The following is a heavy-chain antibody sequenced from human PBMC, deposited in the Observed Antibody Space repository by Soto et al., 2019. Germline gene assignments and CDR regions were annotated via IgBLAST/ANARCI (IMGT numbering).Heavy chain of an antibody. CDR3: ARETVAGRIFDY. Sequence: ASVKVSCKAFRYTFTKYTIHWVRQAPGQRLEWMGWINGGNGYTKYSQKFQDRVTITRDTSAYTAYTELSSLRSEDTAVYYCARETVAGRIFDYWGQGTLVTVSS. J-gene: IGHJ4*02. CDR1: RYTFTKYT. V-gene: IGHV1-3*01. D-gene: IGHD6-19*01. CDR2: INGGNGYT.